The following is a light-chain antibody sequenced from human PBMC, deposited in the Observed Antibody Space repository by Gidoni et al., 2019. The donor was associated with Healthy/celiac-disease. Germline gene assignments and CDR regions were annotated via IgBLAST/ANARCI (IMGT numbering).Light chain of an antibody. V-gene: IGKV3-20*01. CDR2: GAS. Sequence: EIVLTQSPCTLSLSPGERATLSCRASQSVSSSYLAWYQPTPGQAPRLLNDGASSRATGIPERCSGRGAGKDFTTNISRLEHEDVAVYYWQQYGSSSTFGQGTKVEIK. CDR1: QSVSSSY. CDR3: QQYGSSST. J-gene: IGKJ1*01.